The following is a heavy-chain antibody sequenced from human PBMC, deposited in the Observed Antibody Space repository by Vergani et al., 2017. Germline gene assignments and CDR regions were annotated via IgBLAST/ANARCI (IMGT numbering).Heavy chain of an antibody. CDR3: ARVPRYSSSWYPDAFDI. D-gene: IGHD6-13*01. Sequence: EVQLVESGGGLVQPGGSLRLSCAASGFTFSSNWMSWVRKAPGKGLEWVANITPDGSEKYYVDSVKGRFTISRANAKNSLYLQMSSLRAEAPAVYYGARVPRYSSSWYPDAFDIWGQGTMVTVSS. J-gene: IGHJ3*02. V-gene: IGHV3-7*01. CDR2: ITPDGSEK. CDR1: GFTFSSNW.